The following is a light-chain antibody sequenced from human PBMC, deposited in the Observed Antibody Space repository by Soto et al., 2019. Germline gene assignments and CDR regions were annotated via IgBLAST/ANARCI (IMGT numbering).Light chain of an antibody. CDR3: QQSYSTPLT. J-gene: IGKJ4*01. Sequence: DIQMTQSPSSLSASVGDRVTITCRASQSISNFLNWYQQKPGKAPKLLIYAASSLQSGAPARFSGSESGTDFTLTISSLQPEDFATYYCQQSYSTPLTFGGGTKVEIK. CDR2: AAS. CDR1: QSISNF. V-gene: IGKV1-39*01.